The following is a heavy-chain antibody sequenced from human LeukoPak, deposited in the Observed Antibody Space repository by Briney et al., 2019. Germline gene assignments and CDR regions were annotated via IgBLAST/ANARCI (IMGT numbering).Heavy chain of an antibody. CDR3: PRLRVEGTVDAFDI. CDR2: IYPGDSDT. Sequence: GESLKICCKGSGYSFTSYWSGWGRQMPGKGLEWMGIIYPGDSDTRYSPSFQGQVTISADTSISTAYMQWSRLKASDTAMYYCPRLRVEGTVDAFDIWGLGTMVTVSS. CDR1: GYSFTSYW. V-gene: IGHV5-51*01. D-gene: IGHD1-14*01. J-gene: IGHJ3*02.